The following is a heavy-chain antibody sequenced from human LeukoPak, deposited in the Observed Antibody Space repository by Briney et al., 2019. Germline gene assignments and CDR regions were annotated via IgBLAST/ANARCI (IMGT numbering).Heavy chain of an antibody. D-gene: IGHD3-10*01. CDR3: TRDSTMVRGVTNWFDP. Sequence: GGSLRLSCAASGFTCSDYYMSWIRQAPGKGLEWVSYISSSGSTIYYADSVKGRFTISRDNAKNSLYLQMNSLRAEDTAVYYCTRDSTMVRGVTNWFDPWGQGTLVTVSS. CDR1: GFTCSDYY. J-gene: IGHJ5*02. V-gene: IGHV3-11*01. CDR2: ISSSGSTI.